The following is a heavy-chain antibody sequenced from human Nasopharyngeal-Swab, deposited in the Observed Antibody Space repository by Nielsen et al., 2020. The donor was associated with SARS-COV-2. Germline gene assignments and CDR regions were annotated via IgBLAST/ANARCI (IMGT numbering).Heavy chain of an antibody. CDR1: GFTFSSYG. V-gene: IGHV3-30*18. D-gene: IGHD3-9*01. CDR3: AKVLTGYIGLDY. J-gene: IGHJ4*02. CDR2: ISYDGSNK. Sequence: GESLKISCAASGFTFSSYGMHWVRQAPGKGLEGVAVISYDGSNKYYADSVKGRFTISRDNSKNTLYLQMNSLRAEDTAVYYCAKVLTGYIGLDYWGQGTLVTVSS.